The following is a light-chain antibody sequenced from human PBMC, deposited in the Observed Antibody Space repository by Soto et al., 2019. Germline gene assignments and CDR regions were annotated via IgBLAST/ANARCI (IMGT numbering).Light chain of an antibody. CDR2: SNN. CDR1: SSNIGTNT. CDR3: AAWDDSLNGPV. J-gene: IGLJ2*01. V-gene: IGLV1-44*01. Sequence: QSVLTQPPSASGTPGQRVSISCSGSSSNIGTNTVNWYQQFPGTAPKVLLYSNNHRPSGVPDRISASKSGTSASLAISGLQSEDEADYYCAAWDDSLNGPVFGGGTKVTVL.